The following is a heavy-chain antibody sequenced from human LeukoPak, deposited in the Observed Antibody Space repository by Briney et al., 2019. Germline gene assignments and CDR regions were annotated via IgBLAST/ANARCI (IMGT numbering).Heavy chain of an antibody. V-gene: IGHV4-39*01. CDR2: IYYSGRT. Sequence: SETLSLTCTVSGGSISSSSSYWDWIRQPPGKGLEWIGTIYYSGRTYYNPSLRSRVTIGVDTSKNQFSLKLSSVTAADTAVYYCATNVDIVATIIPDYWGQGTLVTVSS. D-gene: IGHD5-12*01. CDR1: GGSISSSSSY. CDR3: ATNVDIVATIIPDY. J-gene: IGHJ4*02.